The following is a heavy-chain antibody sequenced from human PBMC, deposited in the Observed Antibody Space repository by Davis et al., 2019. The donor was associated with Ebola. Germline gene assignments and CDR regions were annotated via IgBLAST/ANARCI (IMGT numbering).Heavy chain of an antibody. D-gene: IGHD1-26*01. CDR3: ARDSLVVGATITTFDP. V-gene: IGHV1-24*01. CDR1: GYTLTELS. J-gene: IGHJ5*02. Sequence: ASVKVSCKVSGYTLTELSMHWVRQASGKGLEWMGGFDPEDGETIYAQKFQGRVTMTRDTSTSTVYMELSSLRSEDTAVYYCARDSLVVGATITTFDPWGQGTLVIISS. CDR2: FDPEDGET.